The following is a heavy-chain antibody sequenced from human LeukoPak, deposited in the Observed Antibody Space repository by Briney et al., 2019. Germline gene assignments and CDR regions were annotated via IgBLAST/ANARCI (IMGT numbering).Heavy chain of an antibody. J-gene: IGHJ4*02. CDR3: ARTDSGYGIPFDY. CDR2: INPNSGGT. V-gene: IGHV1-2*02. CDR1: GYTFTCYY. D-gene: IGHD5-12*01. Sequence: ASVKVSCKASGYTFTCYYMHWVRQAPGQGLEWMGWINPNSGGTNYAQKFQGRVTMTRDTSISTAYMELSRLRSDDTAVYYCARTDSGYGIPFDYWGQGTLVTVSS.